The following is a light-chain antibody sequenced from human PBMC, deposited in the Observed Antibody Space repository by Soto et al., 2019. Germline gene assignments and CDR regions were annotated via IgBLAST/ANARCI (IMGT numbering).Light chain of an antibody. CDR1: QSLSSW. J-gene: IGKJ2*01. V-gene: IGKV1-5*03. CDR3: QQYNSFPYT. Sequence: DIQMTQSPSTLSASVGDRVTITCRASQSLSSWLAWYQQKPGKAPNLLIYKASSLESGVPSRFIGSGSGTEFTLTISSLQPDDFAAYYCQQYNSFPYTFGQGTKLEIK. CDR2: KAS.